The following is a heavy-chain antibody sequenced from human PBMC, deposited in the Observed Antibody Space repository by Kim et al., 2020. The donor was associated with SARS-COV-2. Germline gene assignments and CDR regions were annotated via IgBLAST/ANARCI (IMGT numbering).Heavy chain of an antibody. J-gene: IGHJ6*02. Sequence: SDTLSLTCAVYGGSFSGYYWSWIRQPPGKGLEWIGEINHSGSTNYNPSLKSRVTISVDTSKNQFSLKLSSVTAADTAVYYCARGPWFWSGLQYYYYGMDVWGQGTTVTVSS. D-gene: IGHD3-3*01. V-gene: IGHV4-34*01. CDR1: GGSFSGYY. CDR2: INHSGST. CDR3: ARGPWFWSGLQYYYYGMDV.